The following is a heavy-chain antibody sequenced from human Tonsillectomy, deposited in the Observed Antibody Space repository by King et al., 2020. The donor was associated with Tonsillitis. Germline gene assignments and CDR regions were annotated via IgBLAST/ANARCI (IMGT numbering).Heavy chain of an antibody. CDR3: ARDFWRAVGDWFDP. D-gene: IGHD3-3*01. CDR1: GFTFSRYN. Sequence: QLVQSGGGLVQPGGSLRLSCAASGFTFSRYNMNWVRQAPGKGLEWVSYISSSNSNIKYADSVKGRFTISRDNAKNSLFLQMTSLRAEDTAVYYCARDFWRAVGDWFDPWGQGTLVTVSS. CDR2: ISSSNSNI. V-gene: IGHV3-48*01. J-gene: IGHJ5*02.